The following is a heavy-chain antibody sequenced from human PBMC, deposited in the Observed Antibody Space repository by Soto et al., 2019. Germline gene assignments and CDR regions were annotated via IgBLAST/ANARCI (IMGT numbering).Heavy chain of an antibody. CDR3: ARGGGYDSFDF. J-gene: IGHJ4*02. Sequence: SETQTLTGTPSRVTITYGAPSWSLIRQSPGKSLEWLGYISLFETNDYNPSFKSRLSLYIDRTKNQFSLSLSSMTDADKAVYYCARGGGYDSFDFWGQVVLVT. CDR2: ISLFETN. CDR1: RVTITYGAPS. V-gene: IGHV4-30-2*06. D-gene: IGHD3-22*01.